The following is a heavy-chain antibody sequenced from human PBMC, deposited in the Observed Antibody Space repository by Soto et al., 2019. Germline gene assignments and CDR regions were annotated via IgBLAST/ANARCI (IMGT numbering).Heavy chain of an antibody. CDR1: GYTFTRYY. Sequence: AAVKVSCKASGYTFTRYYMHWVRQAPGQGLEWMGIINPSGGSTSYAQKFQGRVTMTRDTSTSTVYMELSSLRSEDTAVYYCATVLGQARIERLDPWGQGTPVTVYS. D-gene: IGHD1-26*01. CDR2: INPSGGST. J-gene: IGHJ5*02. CDR3: ATVLGQARIERLDP. V-gene: IGHV1-46*01.